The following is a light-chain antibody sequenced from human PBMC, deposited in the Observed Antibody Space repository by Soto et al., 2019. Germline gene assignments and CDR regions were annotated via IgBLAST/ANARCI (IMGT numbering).Light chain of an antibody. CDR2: AAS. J-gene: IGKJ3*01. V-gene: IGKV1-39*01. CDR1: QSISSY. Sequence: DIQMTQSPSSLSATVGARVTLTCRASQSISSYLNWYQQKPGKAPKLLIYAASSLQSGVPSRFSGSGSGTDFTLTTSSLQPEDFATYYCQQSYSTPFTFGPGTKVDIK. CDR3: QQSYSTPFT.